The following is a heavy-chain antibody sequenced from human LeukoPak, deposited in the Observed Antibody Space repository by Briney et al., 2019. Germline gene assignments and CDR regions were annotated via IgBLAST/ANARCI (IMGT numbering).Heavy chain of an antibody. CDR3: ARDLKYRFSGYDYPTGGVYYYYMDV. CDR1: GFTVSSNY. D-gene: IGHD5-12*01. J-gene: IGHJ6*03. V-gene: IGHV3-53*01. CDR2: IYSGGST. Sequence: PGGSLRLSCAASGFTVSSNYMSWVRQAPGKGLEWVSVIYSGGSTYYADSVKGRFTISRDNSKNTLYLQMNSLRAEDTAVYYCARDLKYRFSGYDYPTGGVYYYYMDVWGKGTTVTVSS.